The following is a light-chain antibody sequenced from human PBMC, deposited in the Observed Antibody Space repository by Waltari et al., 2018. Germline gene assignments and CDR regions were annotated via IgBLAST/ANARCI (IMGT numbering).Light chain of an antibody. J-gene: IGLJ1*01. CDR2: FTT. CDR3: QSYDSSLSGWRV. Sequence: QSVLTQPPSVSGAPGQRVTISCTGGSSNIGADYDVHWYQQLPGTAPKLLIFFTTIRPSGVPNRLAGSKSGSSAFLAITGLQPEDEADYYCQSYDSSLSGWRVFGTGTKVTVL. V-gene: IGLV1-40*01. CDR1: SSNIGADYD.